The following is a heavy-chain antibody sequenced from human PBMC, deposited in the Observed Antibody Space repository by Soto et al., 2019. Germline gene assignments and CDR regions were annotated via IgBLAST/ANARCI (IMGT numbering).Heavy chain of an antibody. J-gene: IGHJ5*02. CDR2: IVVGSGNT. Sequence: SVKVSFKASGFTFTSSAMQWVRQARGQRLEWIGWIVVGSGNTNYAQKFQERVTITRDMSTSTAYMELSSLRSEDTAVYYCAAAPYYYDSSGYPRVDWFDPWGQGTLVTVSS. D-gene: IGHD3-22*01. CDR3: AAAPYYYDSSGYPRVDWFDP. CDR1: GFTFTSSA. V-gene: IGHV1-58*02.